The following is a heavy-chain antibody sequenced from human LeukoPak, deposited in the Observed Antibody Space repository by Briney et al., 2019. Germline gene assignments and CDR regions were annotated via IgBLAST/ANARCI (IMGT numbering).Heavy chain of an antibody. J-gene: IGHJ4*02. V-gene: IGHV4-61*02. Sequence: SETLSLTCTVSGGSLSSGSYYWSWIRPPAGKGLEWIGRIYTSGSTNYNPSLKSRVTISVDTSKNQVSLKLSSVTAADTAVYYCAREEDEYQLLLNYFDYWGQGTLVTVSS. CDR1: GGSLSSGSYY. D-gene: IGHD2-2*01. CDR2: IYTSGST. CDR3: AREEDEYQLLLNYFDY.